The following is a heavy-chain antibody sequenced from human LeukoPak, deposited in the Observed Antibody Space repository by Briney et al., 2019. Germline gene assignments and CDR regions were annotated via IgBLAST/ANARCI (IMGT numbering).Heavy chain of an antibody. J-gene: IGHJ4*02. Sequence: SVTLSLTCAVYGGSFGGYYWSWIRQPPGKGLEWIGEINHSGSTNYNPSLKSRVTISVDTSKNQFSLKLSSVTAADTAVYYCARVVQGSQHALDYWGQGTLVTVSS. D-gene: IGHD2-2*01. CDR2: INHSGST. CDR1: GGSFGGYY. CDR3: ARVVQGSQHALDY. V-gene: IGHV4-34*01.